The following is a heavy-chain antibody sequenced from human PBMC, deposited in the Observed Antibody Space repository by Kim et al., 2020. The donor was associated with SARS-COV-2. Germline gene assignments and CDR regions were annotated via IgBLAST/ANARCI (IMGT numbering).Heavy chain of an antibody. J-gene: IGHJ4*02. CDR1: GFTFSSYG. CDR3: AKEDRYYYDSSGYPDY. Sequence: GGSLRLSCAASGFTFSSYGMHWVRQAPGKGLEWVAVISYDGSNKYYADSVKCRFTISRDNSKNTLYLQMNSLRAEDTAVYYCAKEDRYYYDSSGYPDYWGQGTLVTVSS. D-gene: IGHD3-22*01. V-gene: IGHV3-30*18. CDR2: ISYDGSNK.